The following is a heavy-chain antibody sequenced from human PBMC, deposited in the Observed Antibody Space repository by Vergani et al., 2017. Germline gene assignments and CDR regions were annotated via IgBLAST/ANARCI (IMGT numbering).Heavy chain of an antibody. CDR2: IYSGGST. CDR1: GFTVSSNY. CDR3: ARDRVDIVATTTYYYYYYGMDV. D-gene: IGHD5-12*01. V-gene: IGHV3-53*04. J-gene: IGHJ6*02. Sequence: VQLVESGGGVVQRGGSLRLSCAASGFTVSSNYMSWVRQAPGKGLEWVSVIYSGGSTYYADSVKGRFTISRHNSKNTLYLQMNSLRAEDTAVYYCARDRVDIVATTTYYYYYYGMDVWGQ.